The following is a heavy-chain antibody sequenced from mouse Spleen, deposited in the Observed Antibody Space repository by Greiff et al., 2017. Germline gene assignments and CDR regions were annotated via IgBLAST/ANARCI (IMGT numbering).Heavy chain of an antibody. J-gene: IGHJ4*01. CDR1: GFTFSSYA. Sequence: EVMLVESGGGLVKPGGSLKLSCAASGFTFSSYAMSWVRQTPEKRLEWVATISSGGSYTYYPDSVKGRFTISRDNAKNTLYLQMSSLRSEDTAMYYCAREENYYGTTWGQGTSVTVSS. CDR2: ISSGGSYT. V-gene: IGHV5-9-1*01. CDR3: AREENYYGTT. D-gene: IGHD1-1*01.